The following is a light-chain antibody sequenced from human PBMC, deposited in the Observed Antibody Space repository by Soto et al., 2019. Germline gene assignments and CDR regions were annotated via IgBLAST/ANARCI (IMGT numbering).Light chain of an antibody. CDR2: DDD. CDR3: QVWDSSSDRI. Sequence: SYDLTQAPSVSVAPGQTARISCGGSNIGNKIVHWFQQKPGQAPVLVVHDDDDRPSGIPERFSGSNSGHTATLTISRVEAGDEADYYCQVWDSSSDRIFGGGTKLTVL. J-gene: IGLJ2*01. V-gene: IGLV3-21*02. CDR1: NIGNKI.